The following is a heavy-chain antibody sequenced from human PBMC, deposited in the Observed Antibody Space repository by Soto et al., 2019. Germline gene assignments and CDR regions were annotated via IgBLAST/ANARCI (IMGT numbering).Heavy chain of an antibody. CDR2: IYPADSDV. CDR1: GYSFTSYW. J-gene: IGHJ6*02. Sequence: GESLKISCKGSGYSFTSYWIAWVRQVPGKGLEWMGIIYPADSDVRHSPSFQGQVTISVDKSLSTAYLQWSSLKASDTAMYYCARQDCSGGSCYSPRHYYYGMDVWGQGTTVTVSS. CDR3: ARQDCSGGSCYSPRHYYYGMDV. D-gene: IGHD2-15*01. V-gene: IGHV5-51*01.